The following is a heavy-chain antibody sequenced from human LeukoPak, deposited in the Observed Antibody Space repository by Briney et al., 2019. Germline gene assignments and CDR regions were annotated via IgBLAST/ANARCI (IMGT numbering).Heavy chain of an antibody. D-gene: IGHD3-22*01. CDR3: ASSLYYYDSSGPNWFDP. Sequence: ASVKVSCKASGYTFTGYYMHWVRQAPGQGLEWMGRINPNSGGTNYAQKFQGRVTMTRDTSISTAYMELSWLRSDDTAVYYCASSLYYYDSSGPNWFDPWGQGTLVTVSS. J-gene: IGHJ5*02. CDR2: INPNSGGT. CDR1: GYTFTGYY. V-gene: IGHV1-2*06.